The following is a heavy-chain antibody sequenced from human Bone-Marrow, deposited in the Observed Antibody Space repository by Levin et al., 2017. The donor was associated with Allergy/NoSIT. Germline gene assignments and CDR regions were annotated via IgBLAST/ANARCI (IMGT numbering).Heavy chain of an antibody. Sequence: GSLRLSCAVYGGSFSGYYWSWIRQPPGKGLEWIGEINHSGSTNYNPSLKSRVTISVDTSKNQFSLKLSSVTAADTAVYYCARGQKDIVVVPAATGWFDPWGQGTLVTVSS. CDR1: GGSFSGYY. J-gene: IGHJ5*02. V-gene: IGHV4-34*01. CDR2: INHSGST. CDR3: ARGQKDIVVVPAATGWFDP. D-gene: IGHD2-2*01.